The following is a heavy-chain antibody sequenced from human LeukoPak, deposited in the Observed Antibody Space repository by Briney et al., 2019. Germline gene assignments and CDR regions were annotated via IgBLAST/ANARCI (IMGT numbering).Heavy chain of an antibody. CDR2: IWYDGSNK. CDR3: ARDFLPFGGVIGLEAFDI. J-gene: IGHJ3*02. CDR1: GFTSSSYG. Sequence: GRSLRLSCAASGFTSSSYGMHWVRQAPGKGLEWVAVIWYDGSNKYYADSVKGRFTISRDNSKNTLYLQTNSLRAEDTAVYYCARDFLPFGGVIGLEAFDIWGQGTMVTVSS. V-gene: IGHV3-33*01. D-gene: IGHD3-16*02.